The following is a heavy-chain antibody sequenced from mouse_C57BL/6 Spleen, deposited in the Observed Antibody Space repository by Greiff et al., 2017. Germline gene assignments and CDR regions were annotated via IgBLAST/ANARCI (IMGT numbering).Heavy chain of an antibody. V-gene: IGHV1-26*01. CDR3: AGPRGVVRYWDVEV. D-gene: IGHD1-1*01. CDR2: INPNNGGT. CDR1: GYTFTDYY. Sequence: VQLQQSGPELVKPGASVKISCTASGYTFTDYYMNWVKQSHGKSLEWIGDINPNNGGTSYNQKFKGKATLTVDKSSSTAYMELRSLTSEDSAVYYCAGPRGVVRYWDVEVWGTGTTVTVSS. J-gene: IGHJ1*03.